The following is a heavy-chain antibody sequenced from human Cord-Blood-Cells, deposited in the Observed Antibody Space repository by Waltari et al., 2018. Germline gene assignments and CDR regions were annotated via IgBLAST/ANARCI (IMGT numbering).Heavy chain of an antibody. CDR1: GGSISSSSYY. CDR2: IYYSGST. CDR3: ARTIFGVVIFDY. V-gene: IGHV4-39*01. Sequence: QLQLQESGPGLVKPSETLSLTCTVSGGSISSSSYYWGWIRQPPGKGLEWIGSIYYSGSTYYNPSLKSRVTISVDTSKNQFSLKLSSVTAADTAVYYCARTIFGVVIFDYWGQGTLVTVSS. J-gene: IGHJ4*02. D-gene: IGHD3-3*01.